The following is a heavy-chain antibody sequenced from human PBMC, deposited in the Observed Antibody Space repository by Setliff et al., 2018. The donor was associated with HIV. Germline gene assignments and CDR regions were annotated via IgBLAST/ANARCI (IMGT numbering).Heavy chain of an antibody. CDR1: GYSFPNNW. CDR2: IYPENSDA. Sequence: GESLKISCKGSGYSFPNNWIGWVRQMSGKGLEWMGFIYPENSDARYSPSFEGQVTISADNSNTTAYLQWSSLKASDNAMYFCARLSQRIRIFGVINRGEEFDIWGQGTMVTVSS. J-gene: IGHJ3*02. D-gene: IGHD3-3*01. CDR3: ARLSQRIRIFGVINRGEEFDI. V-gene: IGHV5-51*01.